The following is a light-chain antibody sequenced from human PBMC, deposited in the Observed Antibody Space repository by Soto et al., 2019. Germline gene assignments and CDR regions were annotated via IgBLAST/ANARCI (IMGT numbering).Light chain of an antibody. Sequence: QSALTQPAYVSGSPGQSITISCTGTRSDVGGYNYVSWYQQHPGKAPKLMIYEVSNRPSGVSNRFSGSKSGNTASLTISGLQAEDEADYYCTSKSSSTYVVFGGVTKLTV. V-gene: IGLV2-14*01. CDR3: TSKSSSTYVV. CDR2: EVS. CDR1: RSDVGGYNY. J-gene: IGLJ2*01.